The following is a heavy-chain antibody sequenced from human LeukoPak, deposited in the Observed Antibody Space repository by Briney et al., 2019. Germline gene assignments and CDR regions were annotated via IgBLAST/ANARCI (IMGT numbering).Heavy chain of an antibody. J-gene: IGHJ5*02. CDR3: ARVKRFPTLRFDP. CDR2: FNPVGGDT. D-gene: IGHD3-10*01. V-gene: IGHV1-8*01. Sequence: ASVEVSCKASGYTLSRYDINWVRQAAGKGLEWMGGFNPVGGDTTYAQKFQGRVTMTGDTSITTAYMELSSLRSEDTAVYYCARVKRFPTLRFDPWGQGNLVTVSS. CDR1: GYTLSRYD.